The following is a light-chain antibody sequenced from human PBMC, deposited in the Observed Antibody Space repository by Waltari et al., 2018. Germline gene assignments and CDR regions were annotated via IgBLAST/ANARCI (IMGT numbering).Light chain of an antibody. CDR1: SGHNPYA. Sequence: QVVLTQSPSASASLGASVNLTCTPSSGHNPYAPACPPPQPARGPRYLMKVNNDGSHINGVGIPDRFSGSSSGAERYLTISSLQSEDEADYYCQAWGTGLIGVFGGGTKLTVL. CDR2: VNNDGSH. J-gene: IGLJ3*02. V-gene: IGLV4-69*01. CDR3: QAWGTGLIGV.